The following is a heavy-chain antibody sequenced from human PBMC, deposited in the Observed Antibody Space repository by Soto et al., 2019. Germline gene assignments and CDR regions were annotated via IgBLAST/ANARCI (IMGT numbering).Heavy chain of an antibody. V-gene: IGHV1-3*01. Sequence: SVKVSCKASGYTFGSYAMHWVRQAPGQRLEWMGWINAGYGNTKSSQKFQDRVTISRDTSASTAYMELTSLRSEDTAVYYCARDTGDGTFDFWGQGTLVTVPS. D-gene: IGHD7-27*01. J-gene: IGHJ4*02. CDR3: ARDTGDGTFDF. CDR2: INAGYGNT. CDR1: GYTFGSYA.